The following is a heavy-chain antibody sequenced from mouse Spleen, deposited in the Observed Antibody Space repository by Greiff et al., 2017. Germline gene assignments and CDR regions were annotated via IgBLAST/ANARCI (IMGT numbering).Heavy chain of an antibody. CDR1: GIDFSRYW. V-gene: IGHV4-1*01. Sequence: VQLKESGGGLVQPGGSLKLSCAASGIDFSRYWMSWVRRAPGKGLEWIGEINPDSSTINYAPSLKDKFIISRDNAKNTLYLQMSKVRSEDTALYYCASYSYYSYDPYWYFDVWGAGTTVTVSS. CDR2: INPDSSTI. D-gene: IGHD2-12*01. J-gene: IGHJ1*01. CDR3: ASYSYYSYDPYWYFDV.